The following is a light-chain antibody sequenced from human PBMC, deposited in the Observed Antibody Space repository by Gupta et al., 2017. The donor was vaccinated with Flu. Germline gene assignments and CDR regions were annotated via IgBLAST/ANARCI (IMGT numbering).Light chain of an antibody. CDR2: ENN. CDR1: SSKIGNNY. CDR3: GTWDSSLSAWV. V-gene: IGLV1-51*02. J-gene: IGLJ3*02. Sequence: QSVLTQPPSLSAAPGQKVTISCSGSSSKIGNNYVSWYQQLPGTAPKLLIYENNKRPSGIPDRFSGSNSGTSATLGITGLQTGDEADYYCGTWDSSLSAWVFGGGTKLTVL.